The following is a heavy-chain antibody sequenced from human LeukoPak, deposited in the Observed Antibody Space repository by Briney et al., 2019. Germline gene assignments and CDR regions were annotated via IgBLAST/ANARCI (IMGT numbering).Heavy chain of an antibody. Sequence: GGSLRLSCAASTFTFSSYNMNWVRQAPGKGLEWVSSISSSGTYIYYRDSVEGRFTISRDNAENSLYLEMNSLRVEDTAIYYCVRDRGSYRPIDYWGQGTLVTVSS. CDR3: VRDRGSYRPIDY. D-gene: IGHD1-26*01. CDR2: ISSSGTYI. J-gene: IGHJ4*02. CDR1: TFTFSSYN. V-gene: IGHV3-21*01.